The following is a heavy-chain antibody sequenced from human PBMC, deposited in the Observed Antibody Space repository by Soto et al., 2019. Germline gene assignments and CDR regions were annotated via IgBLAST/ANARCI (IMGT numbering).Heavy chain of an antibody. CDR1: GGTFSSYA. CDR3: ARGRDDGNDKCRAFDI. J-gene: IGHJ3*02. CDR2: IIPIFGTA. V-gene: IGHV1-69*06. D-gene: IGHD1-1*01. Sequence: QVQLVQSGAEVKKPGSSVKVSCKASGGTFSSYAISWVRQAPGQGLEWMGGIIPIFGTANYAQKFQGRVTITADKWTSTAYMELSSLRSEDTAVYYCARGRDDGNDKCRAFDIWGQGTMVTVSS.